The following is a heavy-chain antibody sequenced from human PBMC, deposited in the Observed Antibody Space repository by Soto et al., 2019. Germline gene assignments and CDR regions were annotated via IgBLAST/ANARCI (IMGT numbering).Heavy chain of an antibody. CDR1: GGTFSSYA. Sequence: GASVKVSCKASGGTFSSYAISWVRQAPGQGLEWMGGIIPIFGTANYSPSFQGQVTISADKSISTAYLQWSSLKASDTAMYYCARSKPHSPVDYWGQGTLVTVS. J-gene: IGHJ4*02. CDR2: IIPIFGTA. V-gene: IGHV1-69*06. D-gene: IGHD4-17*01. CDR3: ARSKPHSPVDY.